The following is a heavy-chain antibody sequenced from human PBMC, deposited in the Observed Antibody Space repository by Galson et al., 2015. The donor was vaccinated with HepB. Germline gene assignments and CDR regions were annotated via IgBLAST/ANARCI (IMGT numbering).Heavy chain of an antibody. V-gene: IGHV1-69*13. CDR3: ARDYGDYGWPNLYYYFGMDV. Sequence: SVKVSCKASGGTFSSYAISWVRQAPGQGLEWTGGIIPNFGTANYAQKFQGRVTMTADESTSTAYMELSSLRSEDTAVYYCARDYGDYGWPNLYYYFGMDVWGQGTTVTVSS. CDR1: GGTFSSYA. D-gene: IGHD4-17*01. CDR2: IIPNFGTA. J-gene: IGHJ6*02.